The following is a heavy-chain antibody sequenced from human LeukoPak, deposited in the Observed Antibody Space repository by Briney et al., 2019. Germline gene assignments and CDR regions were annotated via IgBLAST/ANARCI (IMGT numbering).Heavy chain of an antibody. D-gene: IGHD5-18*01. CDR3: ARDGAMDGPDFDY. J-gene: IGHJ4*02. CDR2: IDSGSGTI. Sequence: PGGSLRLSCAASGFTFTSYSMNWVRQAPGKGLEWVSYIDSGSGTIYYADSVKGRFTIPRDNAKNSLYLQMNSLRDEDTAVYSCARDGAMDGPDFDYWGQGTLVTVSS. CDR1: GFTFTSYS. V-gene: IGHV3-48*02.